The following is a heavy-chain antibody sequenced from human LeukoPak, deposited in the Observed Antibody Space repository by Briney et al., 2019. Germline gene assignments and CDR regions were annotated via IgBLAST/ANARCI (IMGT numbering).Heavy chain of an antibody. D-gene: IGHD1-26*01. CDR1: GFTFSSYE. V-gene: IGHV3-48*03. Sequence: HAGGSLRLSCAASGFTFSSYEMNWVRQAPGKGLEWVSYIGSSGSTIYYADSVKGRFTSSRDNAKNSLSLQMNRLRAEDTAVYYCARAERGGGRYSYYFDYWGQGTLVTVSS. CDR3: ARAERGGGRYSYYFDY. J-gene: IGHJ4*02. CDR2: IGSSGSTI.